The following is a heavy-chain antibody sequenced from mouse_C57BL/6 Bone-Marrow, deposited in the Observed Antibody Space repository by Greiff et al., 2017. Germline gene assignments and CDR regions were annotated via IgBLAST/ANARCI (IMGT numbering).Heavy chain of an antibody. CDR1: GYTFTSYW. CDR3: ARDWPYYYGSSYWYFDV. CDR2: IDPSDSYT. Sequence: QVQLQQPGAELVKPGASVKLSCKASGYTFTSYWMQWVKQRPGQGLEWIGEIDPSDSYTNYNQKFKGKATLTVDTSSSTAYMQLSSLTYEDSAVYYCARDWPYYYGSSYWYFDVWGTGTTVTVSS. V-gene: IGHV1-50*01. J-gene: IGHJ1*03. D-gene: IGHD1-1*01.